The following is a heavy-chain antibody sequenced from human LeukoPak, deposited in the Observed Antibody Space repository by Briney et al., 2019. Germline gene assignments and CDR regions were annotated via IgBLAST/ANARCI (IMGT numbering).Heavy chain of an antibody. V-gene: IGHV5-51*01. CDR2: IYPGDSDT. CDR1: GYSFTSYW. J-gene: IGHJ5*02. CDR3: ARQVAAAATENWFDP. Sequence: GESLKISCKGSGYSFTSYWIGWVRQMPGKGLEWMGIIYPGDSDTRYSPSFQGQVTISADKSISTAYLQWSSLKASDTAMYYCARQVAAAATENWFDPWGQGTLVTVSS. D-gene: IGHD6-13*01.